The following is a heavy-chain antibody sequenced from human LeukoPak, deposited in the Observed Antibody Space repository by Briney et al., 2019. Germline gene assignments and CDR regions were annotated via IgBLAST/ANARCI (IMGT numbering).Heavy chain of an antibody. D-gene: IGHD6-19*01. J-gene: IGHJ4*02. Sequence: GGSLRLSCAASGFTFSSYWMSWVRQALGKGLEWVANIKQDGSEKYYVDSVKGRFTISRDNAKNSLYLQMNSLRAEDTAVYYCARDRVYSSGWYDYWGQGTLVTVSS. V-gene: IGHV3-7*03. CDR2: IKQDGSEK. CDR3: ARDRVYSSGWYDY. CDR1: GFTFSSYW.